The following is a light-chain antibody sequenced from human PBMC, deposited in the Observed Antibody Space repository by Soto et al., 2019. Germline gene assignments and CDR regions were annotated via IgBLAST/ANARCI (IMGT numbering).Light chain of an antibody. V-gene: IGKV3-15*01. J-gene: IGKJ1*01. CDR2: GAS. Sequence: EIGMTQSPAILSVSPGERATLSCRASQSVSSYLAWYQQKPGQAPRLLIYGASTRAAGIPARFSGSGSGTEFTLTISSLQSEDFAVYYCQQYNNWPGTFGQGTKVDIK. CDR1: QSVSSY. CDR3: QQYNNWPGT.